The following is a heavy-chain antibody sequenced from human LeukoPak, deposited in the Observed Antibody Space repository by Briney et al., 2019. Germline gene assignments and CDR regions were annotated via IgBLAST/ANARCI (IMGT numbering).Heavy chain of an antibody. V-gene: IGHV1-18*01. CDR2: TSAYNGNT. CDR3: ARAPDSSSWSYYYYGMDV. D-gene: IGHD6-13*01. CDR1: GYTFTSYG. Sequence: ASVKVSCKASGYTFTSYGISWVRQAPGQGLEWMGWTSAYNGNTNYAQKLQGRVTMTTETSTSTAYMELRSLRSDDAAVYYCARAPDSSSWSYYYYGMDVWGQGTTVTVSS. J-gene: IGHJ6*02.